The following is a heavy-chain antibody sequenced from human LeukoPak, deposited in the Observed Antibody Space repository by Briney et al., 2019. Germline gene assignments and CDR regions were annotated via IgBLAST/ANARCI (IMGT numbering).Heavy chain of an antibody. Sequence: GGSLRLSCAASGFTFSSYSMNWVRQAPGKGLEWVSSISSSSSYIYYADSVKGRFTISRDNAKNSLYLQMNSLRAEDTAVYYCARGLGWNDGNPTDYWGQGTLVTVSS. D-gene: IGHD1-1*01. CDR3: ARGLGWNDGNPTDY. V-gene: IGHV3-21*01. CDR1: GFTFSSYS. CDR2: ISSSSSYI. J-gene: IGHJ4*02.